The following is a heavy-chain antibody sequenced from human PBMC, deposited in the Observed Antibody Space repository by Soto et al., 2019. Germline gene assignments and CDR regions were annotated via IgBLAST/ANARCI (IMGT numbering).Heavy chain of an antibody. CDR3: ATDYMFAFNM. D-gene: IGHD3-10*02. J-gene: IGHJ3*02. CDR1: AFTFSIYS. Sequence: DVQLVESGGGLVQTGGSLRLSCATSAFTFSIYSMNWVRQAPGKGLEWIAYIRHSDSTIIYADSVKGRFTISGDNAKNSLYLQMSRRRDDDTAVYYCATDYMFAFNMWGQGTMVTVSS. CDR2: IRHSDSTI. V-gene: IGHV3-48*02.